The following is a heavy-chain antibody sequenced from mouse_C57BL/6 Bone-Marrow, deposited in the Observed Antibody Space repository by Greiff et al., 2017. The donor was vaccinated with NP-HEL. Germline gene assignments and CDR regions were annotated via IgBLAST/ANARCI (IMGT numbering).Heavy chain of an antibody. J-gene: IGHJ3*01. CDR2: IDPENGDT. D-gene: IGHD3-2*02. Sequence: VQLQQSGAELVRPGASVKLSCTASGFNIKDDYMHWVKQRPEQGLEWIGWIDPENGDTESASKFQGKATIPADTSSNTAYLQLSSLTSEDTAVYYCTTKMLRLFAYWGQGTLVTVSA. V-gene: IGHV14-4*01. CDR3: TTKMLRLFAY. CDR1: GFNIKDDY.